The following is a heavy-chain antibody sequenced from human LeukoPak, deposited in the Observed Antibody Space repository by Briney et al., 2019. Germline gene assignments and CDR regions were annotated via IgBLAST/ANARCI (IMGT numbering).Heavy chain of an antibody. D-gene: IGHD6-19*01. Sequence: PSETLSLTCTVSGGSISSYYWSWIRQPAGKGLEWIGRIYTSGSTNYNPSLKSRVTMSVDTSKNQFSLKLSSVTAADTAVYYCARVVYSSGWYEVDYWGLGTLVTVSS. CDR1: GGSISSYY. V-gene: IGHV4-4*07. J-gene: IGHJ4*02. CDR2: IYTSGST. CDR3: ARVVYSSGWYEVDY.